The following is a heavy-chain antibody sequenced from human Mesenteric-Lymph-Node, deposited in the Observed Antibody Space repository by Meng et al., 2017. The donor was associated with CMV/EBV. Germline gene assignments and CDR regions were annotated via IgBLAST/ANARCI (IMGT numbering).Heavy chain of an antibody. Sequence: LSLTCAASGFTFSNSWMHWVRQAPGKGLVWISSINNDGSTTKYADSVKGRFTISRDNAKTSLDLQMNSLRAEDSAIYYCARESDFWSGFPRGGHFDFWGQGNVVTVSS. J-gene: IGHJ4*02. D-gene: IGHD3-3*01. CDR2: INNDGSTT. CDR3: ARESDFWSGFPRGGHFDF. CDR1: GFTFSNSW. V-gene: IGHV3-74*01.